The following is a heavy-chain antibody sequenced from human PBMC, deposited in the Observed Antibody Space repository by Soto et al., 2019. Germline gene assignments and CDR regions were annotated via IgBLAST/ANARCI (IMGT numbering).Heavy chain of an antibody. Sequence: QVQLVQSGAEMKKPGSSVKVSCQSSGGTFNTYAMNWVRQAPGQGPEWMGDISPMFGAANYAPKSQGRVTITADESTGTSYMQLSSLTSEDTALYFCAREVQVHTPAFVYWGQGTRVTVSS. CDR2: ISPMFGAA. V-gene: IGHV1-69*19. CDR3: AREVQVHTPAFVY. CDR1: GGTFNTYA. D-gene: IGHD3-10*01. J-gene: IGHJ4*02.